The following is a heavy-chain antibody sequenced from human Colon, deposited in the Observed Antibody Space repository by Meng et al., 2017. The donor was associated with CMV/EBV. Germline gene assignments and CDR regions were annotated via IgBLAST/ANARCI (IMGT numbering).Heavy chain of an antibody. V-gene: IGHV3-21*01. CDR2: ISSSSSYI. Sequence: GVSLKISCAASGFTFSSYSMNWVRQAPGKGLEWVSSISSSSSYIYYADSVKGRFTISRDNAKNSLYLQMNSLRAEDTAVYYCARGTPTIFGSSGGHTSGHYFDYWGQGTLVTVSS. CDR3: ARGTPTIFGSSGGHTSGHYFDY. CDR1: GFTFSSYS. J-gene: IGHJ4*02. D-gene: IGHD3-3*01.